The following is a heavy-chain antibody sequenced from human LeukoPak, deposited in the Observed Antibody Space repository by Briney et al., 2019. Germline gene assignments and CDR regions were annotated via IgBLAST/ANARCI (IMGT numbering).Heavy chain of an antibody. Sequence: SETLSLTCAVYGGSFSGYYWSWIRQPPGKGLEWIGEINHSGSTNYNPSLKSRVTISVDTSKNQFSLKLSSVTAADTAVYYCARGRNGDYADWGQGTLVTVS. J-gene: IGHJ4*02. CDR1: GGSFSGYY. CDR3: ARGRNGDYAD. CDR2: INHSGST. V-gene: IGHV4-34*01. D-gene: IGHD4-17*01.